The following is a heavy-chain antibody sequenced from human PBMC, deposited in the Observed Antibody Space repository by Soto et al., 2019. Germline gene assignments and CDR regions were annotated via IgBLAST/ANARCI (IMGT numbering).Heavy chain of an antibody. CDR1: GFSFSDYA. Sequence: GGSLRLSCVASGFSFSDYAMSWVRQAPGKGLEWVSVISESGGSTHYADSVRGRFTVSRDNSKNSLSLRMNSLRDEDTAVYFCAKRSPYSSGWYSPIFDYWGQGALVTVSS. V-gene: IGHV3-23*01. D-gene: IGHD6-13*01. J-gene: IGHJ4*02. CDR3: AKRSPYSSGWYSPIFDY. CDR2: ISESGGST.